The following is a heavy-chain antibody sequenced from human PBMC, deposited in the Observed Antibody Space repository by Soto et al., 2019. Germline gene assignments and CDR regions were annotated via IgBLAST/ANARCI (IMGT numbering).Heavy chain of an antibody. CDR2: MYNTGST. J-gene: IGHJ6*02. Sequence: SETLSLTCTVSGGSIIGYYWSWIRQPPGKGLEWIGYMYNTGSTVYNPSFKSRVTISVDTSKNQFSLKLNSVTAADTAVYYCSRDIRSYCSTYCYRMGVWGQGTTGTVSS. V-gene: IGHV4-59*01. D-gene: IGHD2-2*01. CDR3: SRDIRSYCSTYCYRMGV. CDR1: GGSIIGYY.